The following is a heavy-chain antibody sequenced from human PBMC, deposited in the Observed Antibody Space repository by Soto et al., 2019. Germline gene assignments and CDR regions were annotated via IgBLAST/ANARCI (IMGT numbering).Heavy chain of an antibody. D-gene: IGHD3-10*01. CDR1: GGSISSYY. J-gene: IGHJ4*02. CDR3: ARTDYGSGSYYGFFDY. V-gene: IGHV4-59*01. Sequence: SETLSLTCTVSGGSISSYYWSWIRQPPGKGLKWIGYIYYSGTTNYNPSLKSRVTISVDTSKNQFSLKLSSVTAADTAVYYCARTDYGSGSYYGFFDYWGQGTLVTVSS. CDR2: IYYSGTT.